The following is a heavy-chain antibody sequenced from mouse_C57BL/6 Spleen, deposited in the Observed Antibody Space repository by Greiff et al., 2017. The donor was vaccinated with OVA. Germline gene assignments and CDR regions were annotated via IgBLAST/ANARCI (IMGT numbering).Heavy chain of an antibody. CDR2: ISDGGSYT. CDR3: ARDNWEGFAY. D-gene: IGHD4-1*01. J-gene: IGHJ3*01. V-gene: IGHV5-4*01. Sequence: EVKLMESGGGLVKPGGSLKLSCAASGFTFSSYAMSWVRQTPEKRLEWVATISDGGSYTYYPDNVKGRFTISRDNAKNNLYLQMSHLKSEDTAMYYCARDNWEGFAYWGQGTLVTVSA. CDR1: GFTFSSYA.